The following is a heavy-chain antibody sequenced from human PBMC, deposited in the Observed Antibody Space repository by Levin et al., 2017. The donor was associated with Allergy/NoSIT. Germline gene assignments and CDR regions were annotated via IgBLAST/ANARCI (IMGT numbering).Heavy chain of an antibody. CDR2: ISGSGGRT. CDR3: AKVSSAYDYSHFDY. CDR1: GFTFSSYA. Sequence: GESLKISCAASGFTFSSYAMSWVRQPPGKGLEWVSVISGSGGRTYYGDSVKGRFTISRDNSKNTLYLQMNSLRAEDTAVYHCAKVSSAYDYSHFDYWGQGTLVTVSS. D-gene: IGHD5-12*01. J-gene: IGHJ4*02. V-gene: IGHV3-23*01.